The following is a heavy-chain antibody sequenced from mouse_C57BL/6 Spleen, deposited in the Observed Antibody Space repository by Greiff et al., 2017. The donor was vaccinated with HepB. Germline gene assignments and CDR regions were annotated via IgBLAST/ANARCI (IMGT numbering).Heavy chain of an antibody. Sequence: VQLQQSGPELVKPGASVKISCKASGYSFTGYYMNWVKQSPEKSLEWIGEINPSTGGTTYNQKFKAKATLTVDKSSSTAYMQLKSLTSEDSAVYYCARWGDPPVFAYWGQGTLVTVSA. CDR1: GYSFTGYY. CDR3: ARWGDPPVFAY. V-gene: IGHV1-42*01. J-gene: IGHJ3*01. CDR2: INPSTGGT.